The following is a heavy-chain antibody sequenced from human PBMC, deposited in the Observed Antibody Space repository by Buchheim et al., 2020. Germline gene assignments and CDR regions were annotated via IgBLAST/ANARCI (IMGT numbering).Heavy chain of an antibody. J-gene: IGHJ5*02. V-gene: IGHV3-20*01. Sequence: EVQLAESGGGVVRPGGSLRLSCAVSGFTFGDYGMSWVRQIPGEGLEWVSHVNWDGTTTPYADSVKGRFIISRDNPNNSLSLHMNGLRAEDTAFYHCARDREGNWFDPWGQGTL. CDR1: GFTFGDYG. CDR3: ARDREGNWFDP. CDR2: VNWDGTTT.